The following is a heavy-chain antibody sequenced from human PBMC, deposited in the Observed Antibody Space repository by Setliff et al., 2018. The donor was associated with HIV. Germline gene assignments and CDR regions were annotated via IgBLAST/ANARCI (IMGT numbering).Heavy chain of an antibody. J-gene: IGHJ4*02. Sequence: SGPTLVNPTQTLTLTCTFSGFSLTSGGMCVSWIRKPPGKALEWLARTDWDDDKFYTASLRTRLTTSKDTSKNQVVLTMTNMDPVDTATYYCTRSCGDSWIWGQGTLVTVSS. D-gene: IGHD1-1*01. V-gene: IGHV2-70*17. CDR3: TRSCGDSWI. CDR2: TDWDDDK. CDR1: GFSLTSGGMC.